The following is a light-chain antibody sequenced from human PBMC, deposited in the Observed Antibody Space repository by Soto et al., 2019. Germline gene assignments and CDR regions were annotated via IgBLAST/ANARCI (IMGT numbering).Light chain of an antibody. Sequence: QSALTQPPSAAGSPGQSVTISCTGTSSDVGGYNYDSWYQQHPGKAPKLMIYEVSKRPSGVPDRFSGSKSGNTASLTVAGLKAEDESDYYCSSYAGSSTLYVFGTGTQLTV. J-gene: IGLJ1*01. V-gene: IGLV2-8*01. CDR1: SSDVGGYNY. CDR3: SSYAGSSTLYV. CDR2: EVS.